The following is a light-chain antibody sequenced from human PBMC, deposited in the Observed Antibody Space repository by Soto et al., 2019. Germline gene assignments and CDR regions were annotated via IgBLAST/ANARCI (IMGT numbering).Light chain of an antibody. J-gene: IGLJ2*01. V-gene: IGLV1-51*01. CDR2: DNN. CDR3: GTWDSSLSAVV. Sequence: QSALTQPPSVSAAPRQKVTISCSGSSSNIGNNYVSWYQQLPGTAPKLLIYDNNKRPSGIPDRFSGSKSGTSATLGITGLQTGDEADYYCGTWDSSLSAVVFGGGTQLTVL. CDR1: SSNIGNNY.